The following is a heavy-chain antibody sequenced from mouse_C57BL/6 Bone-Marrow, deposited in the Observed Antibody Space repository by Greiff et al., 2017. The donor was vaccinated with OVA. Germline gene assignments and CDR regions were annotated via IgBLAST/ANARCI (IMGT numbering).Heavy chain of an antibody. D-gene: IGHD2-1*01. J-gene: IGHJ4*01. CDR1: GFTFSSYG. V-gene: IGHV5-6*01. CDR3: ARQAFIYYGNYRNYYAMDY. CDR2: ISSGGSYT. Sequence: EVKLVESGGDLVKPGGSLKLSCAASGFTFSSYGMSWVRQTPDKRLEWVATISSGGSYTYYPDSVKGRFTISRDNAKNTLYLQMSSLKSEDTAMYYCARQAFIYYGNYRNYYAMDYWGQGTSVTVSS.